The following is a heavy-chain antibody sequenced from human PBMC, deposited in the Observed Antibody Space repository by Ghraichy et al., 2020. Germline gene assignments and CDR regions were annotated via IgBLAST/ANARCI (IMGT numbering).Heavy chain of an antibody. J-gene: IGHJ4*02. Sequence: SQTLSLTCTVSGGSISSSSYYWGWIRQPPGKGLEWIGSIYYSGSTYYNPSLKSRVTISVDTSKNQFSLKLSSVTAADTAVYYCASPKYSSSWTIDYWGQGTLVTGSS. CDR3: ASPKYSSSWTIDY. CDR2: IYYSGST. D-gene: IGHD6-13*01. V-gene: IGHV4-39*01. CDR1: GGSISSSSYY.